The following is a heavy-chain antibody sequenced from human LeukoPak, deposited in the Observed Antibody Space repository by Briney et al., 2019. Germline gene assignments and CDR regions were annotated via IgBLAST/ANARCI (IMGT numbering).Heavy chain of an antibody. D-gene: IGHD3-22*01. J-gene: IGHJ4*02. CDR3: ARGDYYDSSGYSPY. CDR1: GGTFSSYA. CDR2: MNPNSGNT. Sequence: ASVKVSCKASGGTFSSYAISWVRQATGQGLEWMGWMNPNSGNTGYAQKFQGRVTMTRNTSISTAYMELSSLRSEDTAVYYCARGDYYDSSGYSPYWGQGTLVTVSS. V-gene: IGHV1-8*02.